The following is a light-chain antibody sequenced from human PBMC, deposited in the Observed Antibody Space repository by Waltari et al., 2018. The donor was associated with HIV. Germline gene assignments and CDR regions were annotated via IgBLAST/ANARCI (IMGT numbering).Light chain of an antibody. Sequence: QSVLTQPPSVSAAAGQKVTISCSGSNSNIGKNFVSWYQQLPGTAPKLLIYDSNERPSGIPVRFSGSKSDTSATLDITGLQTGDEADYYCGTWHSSRSAVLFGGGTKLTVL. V-gene: IGLV1-51*01. CDR2: DSN. J-gene: IGLJ2*01. CDR3: GTWHSSRSAVL. CDR1: NSNIGKNF.